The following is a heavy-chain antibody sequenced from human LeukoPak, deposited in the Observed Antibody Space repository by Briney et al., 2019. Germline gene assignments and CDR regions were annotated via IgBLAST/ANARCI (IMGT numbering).Heavy chain of an antibody. CDR3: ARGGYIYGSRGNWFDP. D-gene: IGHD5-18*01. J-gene: IGHJ5*02. V-gene: IGHV4-59*01. CDR1: GVSISSYY. Sequence: PSETLSLTCSVSGVSISSYYWSWIRQPPGKGLEWIGDIFYSGSTNYNPSLKSRVTISADTSKNQFSLKLSSVTAADTAVYYCARGGYIYGSRGNWFDPWGQGTLVTASS. CDR2: IFYSGST.